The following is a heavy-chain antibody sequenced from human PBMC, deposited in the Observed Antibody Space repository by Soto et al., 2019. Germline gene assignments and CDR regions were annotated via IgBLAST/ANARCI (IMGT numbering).Heavy chain of an antibody. CDR3: ARQTYYDFWSGYYLRYYYMDV. CDR2: IYYSGST. CDR1: GGSISSYY. D-gene: IGHD3-3*01. J-gene: IGHJ6*03. Sequence: SETLSLTCTVSGGSISSYYWSWIRQPPGKGLEWIGYIYYSGSTNYNPSLKSRVTISVDTSKNQFSLKLSSVTAADTAVYYCARQTYYDFWSGYYLRYYYMDVWGKGTTVTVYS. V-gene: IGHV4-59*08.